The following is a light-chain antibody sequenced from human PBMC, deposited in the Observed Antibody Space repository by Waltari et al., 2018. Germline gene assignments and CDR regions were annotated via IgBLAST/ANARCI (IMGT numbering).Light chain of an antibody. J-gene: IGKJ1*01. CDR1: QSVTRT. CDR2: GAS. CDR3: QHYLRLPAT. V-gene: IGKV3-20*01. Sequence: EIVLTQSPGTLSLSPAERATLSCRASQSVTRTLAWYQQKPGQAPRLLIYGASNRATGIPDRFSGSGSGTDFSLTISRLEPEDFAVYYCQHYLRLPATFGQGTKVEIK.